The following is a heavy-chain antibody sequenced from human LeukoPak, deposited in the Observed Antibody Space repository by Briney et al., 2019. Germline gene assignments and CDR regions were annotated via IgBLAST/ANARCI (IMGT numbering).Heavy chain of an antibody. V-gene: IGHV5-51*01. D-gene: IGHD6-13*01. CDR2: IYPGDSDT. CDR1: GYSFSTYW. Sequence: GESLKISCKGSGYSFSTYWIGWVRQMPGKGLEWMGIIYPGDSDTRYSPSFQGQVTISADKSTSTAYLQWSSLKASDTAMYYCARHGQQQLENWFDPWGQGTVVTVSS. J-gene: IGHJ5*02. CDR3: ARHGQQQLENWFDP.